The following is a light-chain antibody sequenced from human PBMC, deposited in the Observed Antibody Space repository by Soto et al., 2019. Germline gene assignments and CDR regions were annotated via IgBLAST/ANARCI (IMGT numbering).Light chain of an antibody. CDR3: QQSYSTPPVT. CDR1: QSISSY. J-gene: IGKJ1*01. Sequence: DIQMTQSPSSLSASVGDRVTITCRASQSISSYLNWYQQKPGKAPKLLIYAASSLQSGVPSRFSGSGSGPDFTLTISSLEPEDFATCYCQQSYSTPPVTCGQGTKVEIK. CDR2: AAS. V-gene: IGKV1-39*01.